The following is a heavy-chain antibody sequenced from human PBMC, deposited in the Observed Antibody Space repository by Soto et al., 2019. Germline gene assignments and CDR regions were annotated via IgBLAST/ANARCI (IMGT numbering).Heavy chain of an antibody. J-gene: IGHJ6*01. Sequence: PSETLSLPCSVPGGSVNSGNYYWCWLRQFPGQGLEWVGYLYFSGTTNYNPSLKSRVTILMDKSKNQFSLNVTSVTAADTAVYYCASAAVVVVLPAAHPGALNVWGQGTSVTVSS. D-gene: IGHD2-2*01. CDR1: GGSVNSGNYY. V-gene: IGHV4-61*01. CDR3: ASAAVVVVLPAAHPGALNV. CDR2: LYFSGTT.